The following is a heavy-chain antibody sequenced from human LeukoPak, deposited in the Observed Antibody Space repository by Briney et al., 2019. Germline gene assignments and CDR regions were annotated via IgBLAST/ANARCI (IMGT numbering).Heavy chain of an antibody. CDR2: ISSSSSTI. CDR3: ARDPRLLTFDY. D-gene: IGHD2-15*01. J-gene: IGHJ4*02. Sequence: GGSLRLSCAASGFTFSSYSMNWVRQAPGKGLEWVSYISSSSSTIYYADSVKGRFTISRDNAKNSLYLQMNSLRAEDTAVYYCARDPRLLTFDYWGQGTLVTVSS. CDR1: GFTFSSYS. V-gene: IGHV3-48*01.